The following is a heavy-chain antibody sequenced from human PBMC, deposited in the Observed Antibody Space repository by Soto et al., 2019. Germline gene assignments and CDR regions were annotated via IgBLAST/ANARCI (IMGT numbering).Heavy chain of an antibody. J-gene: IGHJ4*02. CDR1: GFTFSSYA. D-gene: IGHD2-2*01. CDR3: AKDQYCSSTSCYSGFHY. Sequence: EVQLLESGGGLVQPGGSLRLSCAACGFTFSSYAMSWVRQAPGKGLEWVSAISGSGGSTYYADSVKGRFTISRDNSKNTLYLQMNSLRAEDTAVYYCAKDQYCSSTSCYSGFHYWGQGTLVTVSS. CDR2: ISGSGGST. V-gene: IGHV3-23*01.